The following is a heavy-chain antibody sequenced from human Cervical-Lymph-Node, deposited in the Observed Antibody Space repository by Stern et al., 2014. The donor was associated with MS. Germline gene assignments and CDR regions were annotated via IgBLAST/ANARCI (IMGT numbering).Heavy chain of an antibody. CDR3: ARTDILLLDH. Sequence: QLQLQESGPGLVKPSQTLSLTCTVSGGSIRSDDYYWTWIRQAPGKGLEWIGYSSYSGNAYYTPSLRGRVTISVDTSKNQFSLKLTSVTAADTAVYFCARTDILLLDHWGQGKLVIVSS. V-gene: IGHV4-30-4*01. D-gene: IGHD3-10*01. J-gene: IGHJ5*02. CDR1: GGSIRSDDYY. CDR2: SSYSGNA.